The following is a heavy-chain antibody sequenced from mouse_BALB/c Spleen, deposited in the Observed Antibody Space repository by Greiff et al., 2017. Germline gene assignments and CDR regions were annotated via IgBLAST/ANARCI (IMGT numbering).Heavy chain of an antibody. V-gene: IGHV14-4*02. CDR3: YAHRVLFAY. CDR2: IDPENGDT. Sequence: VQLQQSGAELVRSGASVKLSCTASGFTIKDYYMHWVKQRPEQGLEWIGWIDPENGDTEYAPKFQGKATMTADTSSNTAYLQLSSLTSEDTAVYYCYAHRVLFAYWGQGTLVTVSA. CDR1: GFTIKDYY. D-gene: IGHD3-1*01. J-gene: IGHJ3*01.